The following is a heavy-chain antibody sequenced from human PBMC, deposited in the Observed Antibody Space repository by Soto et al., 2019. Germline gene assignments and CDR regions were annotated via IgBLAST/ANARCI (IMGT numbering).Heavy chain of an antibody. CDR1: GFTFTSSA. Sequence: SVKVSCKASGFTFTSSAVQWVRQARGQRLEWIGWIVVGSGNTNYAQKFQERVTITRDMSTSTAYMELSSLRSEDTAVYYCAAGPYYSYCYGMDVWGQGTTVTAP. V-gene: IGHV1-58*01. CDR3: AAGPYYSYCYGMDV. J-gene: IGHJ6*02. CDR2: IVVGSGNT.